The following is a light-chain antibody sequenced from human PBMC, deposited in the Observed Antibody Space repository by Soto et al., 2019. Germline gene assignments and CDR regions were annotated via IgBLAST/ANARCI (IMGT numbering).Light chain of an antibody. CDR1: QSVSSNY. J-gene: IGKJ4*01. CDR3: QQYGTSPLT. Sequence: EIVLTQSPGTLSLSPGERATLSCGASQSVSSNYLAWYQQKPGQGPRLLIYGASTRATAIPARFSGSGSGRDFTLNITRLEPEDFAVYCCQQYGTSPLTFGGGTKIEIK. CDR2: GAS. V-gene: IGKV3-20*01.